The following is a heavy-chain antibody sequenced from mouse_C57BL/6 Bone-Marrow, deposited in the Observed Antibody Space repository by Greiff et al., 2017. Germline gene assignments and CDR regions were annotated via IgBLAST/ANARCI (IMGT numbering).Heavy chain of an antibody. CDR2: ILPGSGST. V-gene: IGHV1-9*01. J-gene: IGHJ3*01. CDR1: GYTFTGYW. Sequence: QVQLKQSGAELMKPGASVKLSCKATGYTFTGYWIEWVKQRPGHGLEWIGEILPGSGSTNYNEKFKGKATFTADTSSNTAYMQLSSLTTEDSAIYYCAIWTRYDYDGAPWFAYWGQGTLVTVSA. D-gene: IGHD2-4*01. CDR3: AIWTRYDYDGAPWFAY.